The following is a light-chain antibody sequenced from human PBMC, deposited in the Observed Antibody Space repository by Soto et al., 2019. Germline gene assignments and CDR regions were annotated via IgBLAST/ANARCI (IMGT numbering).Light chain of an antibody. CDR3: SSYTSSSIPVV. CDR1: SSDVGGYKY. Sequence: QSALTQPASVSGSPGQSITMSCTGTSSDVGGYKYVSSYQQHPGKAPKLMIYEVSNRPSGVSNRFSGSKSGNTASLTISGLQAEDEADYYCSSYTSSSIPVVFGGGTKLTVL. J-gene: IGLJ2*01. V-gene: IGLV2-14*01. CDR2: EVS.